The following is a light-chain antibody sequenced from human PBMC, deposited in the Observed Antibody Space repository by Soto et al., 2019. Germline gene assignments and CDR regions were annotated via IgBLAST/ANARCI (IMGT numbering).Light chain of an antibody. Sequence: EIVLTQSPATLSLSPGERATLSCRASQSVSSYLAWYQQKPGQAPRLPIYDAANRATGIPARFSGSGSGTDFTLTISRLEPEDCAVYYFIHRSNWPPYTVGQVNKLDIK. V-gene: IGKV3-11*01. CDR1: QSVSSY. J-gene: IGKJ2*01. CDR2: DAA. CDR3: IHRSNWPPYT.